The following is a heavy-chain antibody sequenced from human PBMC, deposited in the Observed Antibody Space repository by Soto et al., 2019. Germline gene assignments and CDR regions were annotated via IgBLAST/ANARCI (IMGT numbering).Heavy chain of an antibody. J-gene: IGHJ5*02. CDR1: GFTFSSYS. D-gene: IGHD3-3*01. CDR3: ARDRTIFGVVTPFDP. Sequence: GGSLRLSCAASGFTFSSYSMNWVRQAPGKGLEWVSSISSSSSYIYYADSVKGRFTISRDNAKNSLYLQMNSLRAEDTAVYYCARDRTIFGVVTPFDPWGQGTLVTVS. CDR2: ISSSSSYI. V-gene: IGHV3-21*01.